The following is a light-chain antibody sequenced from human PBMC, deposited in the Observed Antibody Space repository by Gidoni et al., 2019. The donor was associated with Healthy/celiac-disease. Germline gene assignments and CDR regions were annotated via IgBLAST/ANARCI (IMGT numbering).Light chain of an antibody. Sequence: EIVMTPSPATLSVSPGERATLSGRASQSVSSNLAWYQQKPGQAPRLLIYGASTRATGIPARFSGSGSGTEFTLTISSLQSEDFAVYYCQQYNNWPLTFGGGTKVEIK. CDR3: QQYNNWPLT. CDR2: GAS. V-gene: IGKV3-15*01. J-gene: IGKJ4*01. CDR1: QSVSSN.